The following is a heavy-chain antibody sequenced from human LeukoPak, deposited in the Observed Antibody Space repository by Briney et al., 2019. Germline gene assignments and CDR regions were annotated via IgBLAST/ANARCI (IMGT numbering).Heavy chain of an antibody. V-gene: IGHV3-7*01. CDR3: ARYRHLGY. J-gene: IGHJ4*02. Sequence: PGGSLRLSCEDSGFTFSGYWMNWVRQAPGKGLEWVANINQNGGEKYYVDSVKGRFTISRDNGKNSLYLQMNSLRAEDTAVYYCARYRHLGYWGQGTLVTVSS. CDR1: GFTFSGYW. CDR2: INQNGGEK.